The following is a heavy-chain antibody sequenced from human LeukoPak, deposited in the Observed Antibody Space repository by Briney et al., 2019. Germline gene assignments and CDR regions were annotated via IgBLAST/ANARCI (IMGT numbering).Heavy chain of an antibody. CDR2: ISYDGSNK. Sequence: GGSLRLSCAASGFTFSSYAMHWVRQAPGKGLEWVAVISYDGSNKYYADSVKGRFTISRDNSKNTLYLHMNSLRAEDTAVYYCASLSTPIAAAGKNWFDPWGQGTLVTVSS. CDR1: GFTFSSYA. D-gene: IGHD6-13*01. J-gene: IGHJ5*02. V-gene: IGHV3-30*04. CDR3: ASLSTPIAAAGKNWFDP.